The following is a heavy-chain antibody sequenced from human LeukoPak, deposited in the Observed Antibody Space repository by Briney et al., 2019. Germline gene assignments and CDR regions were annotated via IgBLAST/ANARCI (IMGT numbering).Heavy chain of an antibody. CDR3: ARQAVTRWFDP. J-gene: IGHJ5*02. Sequence: PSETLSLTCTVSGVSISSYYWSWIRQSPGKGLEWIGSIYHSGSTNYNTSLKSRVTISVDTSKNQFSLKLSSVTAADTAVYYCARQAVTRWFDPWGQETLVTVSS. CDR1: GVSISSYY. D-gene: IGHD4-11*01. CDR2: IYHSGST. V-gene: IGHV4-59*01.